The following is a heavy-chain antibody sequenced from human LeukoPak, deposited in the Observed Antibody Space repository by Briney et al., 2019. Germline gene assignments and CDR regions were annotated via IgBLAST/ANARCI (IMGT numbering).Heavy chain of an antibody. V-gene: IGHV4-4*07. D-gene: IGHD3-22*01. CDR3: ARGQYYYDSSGYYYYFDC. CDR1: GGSISSYY. Sequence: PSETLSLTCTVSGGSISSYYWSWIRQPAGKGLEWIGRMYTSGSTNYNPSLKSRVTISVDTSKNQFSLKLSSVTAADTAVYYCARGQYYYDSSGYYYYFDCWGQGTLVTVSS. J-gene: IGHJ4*02. CDR2: MYTSGST.